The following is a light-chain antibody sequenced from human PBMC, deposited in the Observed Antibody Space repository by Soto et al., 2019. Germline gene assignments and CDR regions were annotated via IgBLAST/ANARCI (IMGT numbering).Light chain of an antibody. V-gene: IGLV2-14*01. J-gene: IGLJ2*01. CDR1: SSDVGGYNY. CDR3: SSYTSSSTLV. CDR2: DVS. Sequence: QSALTQPASVSGSPGQSITISCTGTSSDVGGYNYVSWYQQHPGKAPKLMIYDVSNRPSGVSNRFSGSKSGNTASLTISGLQADDEVDYYCSSYTSSSTLVFGGGTQLTVL.